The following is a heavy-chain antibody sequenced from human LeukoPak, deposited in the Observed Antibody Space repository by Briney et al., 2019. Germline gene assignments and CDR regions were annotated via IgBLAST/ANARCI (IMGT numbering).Heavy chain of an antibody. V-gene: IGHV1-2*02. CDR3: ARDYETTVMVRGVPLSPHTVFDP. CDR2: INPNSGGT. Sequence: ASVTVSCRASGYTFTGYYMHWVRQAPGQGLEWIGWINPNSGGTNYAQKFQGRPTMTRDTSIRPAYSEVSRRRSDDTAVYCGARDYETTVMVRGVPLSPHTVFDPWGQGTLVTVSS. D-gene: IGHD3-10*01. CDR1: GYTFTGYY. J-gene: IGHJ5*02.